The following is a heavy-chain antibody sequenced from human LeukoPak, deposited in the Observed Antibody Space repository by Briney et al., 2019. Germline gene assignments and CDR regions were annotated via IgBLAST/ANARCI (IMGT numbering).Heavy chain of an antibody. CDR2: ISGSGGST. J-gene: IGHJ4*02. CDR3: AKVRSSGWYYFDY. Sequence: GSLRLSCAASGFTVSSNYMSWVRHAPGKGLEWVSAISGSGGSTYYADSVKGRFTISRDNSKNTLYLQMNSLRAEDTAVYYCAKVRSSGWYYFDYWGQGTLVTVSS. CDR1: GFTVSSNY. D-gene: IGHD6-19*01. V-gene: IGHV3-23*01.